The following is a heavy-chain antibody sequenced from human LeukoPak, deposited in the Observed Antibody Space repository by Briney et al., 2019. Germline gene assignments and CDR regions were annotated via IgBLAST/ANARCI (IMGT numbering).Heavy chain of an antibody. D-gene: IGHD1-26*01. Sequence: GGSLRLSCAASGFTFSSYWMSWVRQAPGKGLEWVANIKQDGSEKYYVDSVKARFTISRDNAKNSLYLQMNSLRAEDTAVYYCARGSGSYRGDWFDPWGQGTLVTVSS. V-gene: IGHV3-7*01. J-gene: IGHJ5*02. CDR3: ARGSGSYRGDWFDP. CDR1: GFTFSSYW. CDR2: IKQDGSEK.